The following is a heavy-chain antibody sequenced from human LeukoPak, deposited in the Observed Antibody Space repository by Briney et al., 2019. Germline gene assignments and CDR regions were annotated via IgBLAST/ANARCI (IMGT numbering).Heavy chain of an antibody. V-gene: IGHV3-7*01. J-gene: IGHJ6*02. CDR3: GRDQIFFGEFNAHYYYGMDV. Sequence: GGSLRLSCAASGFTFSDYWMTWVRQAPGKGLEWVANINQDGSEKYYVDSVKGRFTISRDNAKNSLYLQMNSLRADDTAVYYCGRDQIFFGEFNAHYYYGMDVCGQGTTVTVSS. CDR2: INQDGSEK. CDR1: GFTFSDYW. D-gene: IGHD3-10*01.